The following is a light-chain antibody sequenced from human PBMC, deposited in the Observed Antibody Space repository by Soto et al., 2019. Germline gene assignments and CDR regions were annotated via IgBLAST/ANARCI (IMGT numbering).Light chain of an antibody. V-gene: IGLV1-40*01. CDR1: GSNIGAGYD. J-gene: IGLJ1*01. Sequence: QSVLTQPPSVSGAPGQRVTISCTGGGSNIGAGYDVNWYQQFPGTVPRLLIYGSTNRPSGVPDRFSGSKSGTSASLAITGLQAEDEAHYHCQSYDTSLSGARVFGTGTKVTVL. CDR3: QSYDTSLSGARV. CDR2: GST.